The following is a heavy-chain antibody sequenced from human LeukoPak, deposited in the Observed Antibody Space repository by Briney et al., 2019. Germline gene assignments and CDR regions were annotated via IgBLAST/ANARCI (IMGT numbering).Heavy chain of an antibody. CDR3: ARSDWAAAGTDY. CDR1: GGTFSSYA. Sequence: ASVKVSCMASGGTFSSYAISWVRQATGQGLEWMGWMNPNSGNTGYAQKFQGRVTITRNTSISTAYMELSSLRSEDTAVYYCARSDWAAAGTDYWGQGTLVTVSS. J-gene: IGHJ4*02. CDR2: MNPNSGNT. V-gene: IGHV1-8*03. D-gene: IGHD6-13*01.